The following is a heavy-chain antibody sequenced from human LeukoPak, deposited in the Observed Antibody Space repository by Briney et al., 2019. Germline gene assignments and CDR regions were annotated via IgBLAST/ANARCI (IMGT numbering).Heavy chain of an antibody. V-gene: IGHV4-34*01. D-gene: IGHD3-22*01. CDR2: INLSGST. CDR1: GGSFSGYY. CDR3: ARGKLYYYDSSGYPRTYYFDY. J-gene: IGHJ4*02. Sequence: PSETLSLTCAVYGGSFSGYYWSWIRQPPGKGLEWIGEINLSGSTNYNPSLKSRVTISVDTSRNQFSLKLSSVTAADTAVYYCARGKLYYYDSSGYPRTYYFDYWGQGTLVTVSS.